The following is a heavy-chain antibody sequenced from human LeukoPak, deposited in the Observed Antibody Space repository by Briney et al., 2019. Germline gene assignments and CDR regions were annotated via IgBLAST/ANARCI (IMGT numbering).Heavy chain of an antibody. Sequence: PSETLSLTCTVSGGSISSYYWGWIRQPPGKGLEWIGSIYYSGSTYYNPSLKSRVTISVDTSKNQFSLKLSSVTAADTAVYYCAREAPIVATIVVFDYWGQGTLVTVSS. D-gene: IGHD5-12*01. CDR2: IYYSGST. CDR1: GGSISSYY. CDR3: AREAPIVATIVVFDY. V-gene: IGHV4-39*07. J-gene: IGHJ4*02.